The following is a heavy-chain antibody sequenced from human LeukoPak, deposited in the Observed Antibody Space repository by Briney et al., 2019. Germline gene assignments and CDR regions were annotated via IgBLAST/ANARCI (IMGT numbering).Heavy chain of an antibody. D-gene: IGHD3-3*01. V-gene: IGHV1-2*02. Sequence: ASVKVSCKPSVYTFTGYYMHWVRQAPGQGLEWMGWINPNSGGTNYAQKFQGRVTMTRDTSISTAYMELSRLRSDDTAVYYCARVGTIFGVVIIWYFDLWGRGTLVTVSS. CDR2: INPNSGGT. CDR1: VYTFTGYY. J-gene: IGHJ2*01. CDR3: ARVGTIFGVVIIWYFDL.